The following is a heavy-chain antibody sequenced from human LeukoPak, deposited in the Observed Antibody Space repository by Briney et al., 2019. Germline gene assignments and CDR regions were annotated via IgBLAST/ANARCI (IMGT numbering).Heavy chain of an antibody. CDR3: ASGRISSGWYYFDY. CDR2: IIPILGIA. D-gene: IGHD6-19*01. V-gene: IGHV1-69*04. CDR1: GGTFSSYA. Sequence: ASLTVSCTASGGTFSSYANSWVRHAPGQGLEWMGRIIPILGIANYAQKFQGRVTITADKSTSTAYMELSSLRSEDTAVYYCASGRISSGWYYFDYWGQGTLVTVSS. J-gene: IGHJ4*02.